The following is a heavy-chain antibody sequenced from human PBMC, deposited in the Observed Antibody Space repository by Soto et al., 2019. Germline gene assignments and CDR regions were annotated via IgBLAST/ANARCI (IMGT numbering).Heavy chain of an antibody. Sequence: EVQLVESGGGLVQPGGSLRLSCAVSGFSFSDHYMDWVRQAPGKGLEWVGRTRDRANSYTTEYAASVKGRFTISRDDSKNSLYLQMNCLKTEDTAVYYCVRDSGRGWSDFDYWGQGSLVTVSS. CDR1: GFSFSDHY. V-gene: IGHV3-72*01. CDR3: VRDSGRGWSDFDY. D-gene: IGHD6-19*01. CDR2: TRDRANSYTT. J-gene: IGHJ4*02.